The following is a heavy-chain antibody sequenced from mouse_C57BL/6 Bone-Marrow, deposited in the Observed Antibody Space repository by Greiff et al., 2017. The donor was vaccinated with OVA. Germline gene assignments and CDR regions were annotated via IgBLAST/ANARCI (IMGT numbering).Heavy chain of an antibody. V-gene: IGHV5-17*01. CDR2: ISSGSSTI. CDR3: ARSYGNLSWFAY. D-gene: IGHD2-1*01. CDR1: GFTFSDYG. J-gene: IGHJ3*01. Sequence: EVKVEESGGGLVKPGGSLKLSCAASGFTFSDYGMHWVRQAPEKGLEWVAYISSGSSTIYYADTVKGRFTISRDNAKNTLFLQMTSLRSEDTAMYYCARSYGNLSWFAYWGQGTLVTVSA.